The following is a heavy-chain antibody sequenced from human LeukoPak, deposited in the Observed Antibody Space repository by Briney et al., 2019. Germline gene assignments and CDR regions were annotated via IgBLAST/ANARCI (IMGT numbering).Heavy chain of an antibody. V-gene: IGHV3-23*01. CDR2: ISGSGGST. Sequence: GGSLRLSCAASGFTFSSYAMSWVRQAPGKGLEWVSAISGSGGSTYYADSVKGRFTISRDNSKNTLYLQMNSLRAEDTDVYYCAKDRSYGSGANDYWGQGTLVTVSS. D-gene: IGHD3-10*01. CDR3: AKDRSYGSGANDY. CDR1: GFTFSSYA. J-gene: IGHJ4*02.